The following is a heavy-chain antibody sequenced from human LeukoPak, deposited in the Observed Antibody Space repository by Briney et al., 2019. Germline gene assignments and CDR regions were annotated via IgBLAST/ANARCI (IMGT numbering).Heavy chain of an antibody. CDR1: GFTFSSYG. CDR3: AKSSSGWFFDH. CDR2: ISGSGGSS. Sequence: GGSLRLSCEASGFTFSSYGMSWVRQAPGKGLEWVSGISGSGGSSDYADSVKARFTISRDKSKNTLYLQMNSLRAEDTAVYYCAKSSSGWFFDHWGQGTLVTVSS. V-gene: IGHV3-23*01. J-gene: IGHJ4*02. D-gene: IGHD6-19*01.